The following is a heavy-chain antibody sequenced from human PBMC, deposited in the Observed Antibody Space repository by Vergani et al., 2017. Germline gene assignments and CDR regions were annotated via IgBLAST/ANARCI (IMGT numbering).Heavy chain of an antibody. J-gene: IGHJ4*02. CDR2: IIPIFGTA. CDR1: GGTFSSYA. CDR3: ARGGMNDYGGLWGFDD. Sequence: QVQLVQSGAEVKKPGSSVKVSCKASGGTFSSYAISWVRQAPGQGLEWMGGIIPIFGTANYAQKFQGRVTITADESTSTAYMELSSLGSDDTAVYYCARGGMNDYGGLWGFDDWGQGTLVTVSS. D-gene: IGHD4-23*01. V-gene: IGHV1-69*01.